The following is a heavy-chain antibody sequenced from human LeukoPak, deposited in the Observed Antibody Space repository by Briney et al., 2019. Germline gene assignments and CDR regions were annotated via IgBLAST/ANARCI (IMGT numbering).Heavy chain of an antibody. CDR3: AKDLGEMATHPGDY. Sequence: GGTLRLSCAASGFTFSSYAMSWVRQAPGKGLEWVSGISTTGDSTYFADSVKGRFTISRDNSKNTLYLQMNNLRAEDTAVYYCAKDLGEMATHPGDYWGQGTLVTVSS. J-gene: IGHJ4*02. CDR2: ISTTGDST. D-gene: IGHD5-24*01. CDR1: GFTFSSYA. V-gene: IGHV3-23*01.